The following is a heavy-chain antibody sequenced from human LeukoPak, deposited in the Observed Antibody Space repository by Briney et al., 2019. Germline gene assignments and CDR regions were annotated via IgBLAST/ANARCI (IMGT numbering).Heavy chain of an antibody. CDR3: AASTYAYYYYMDV. CDR2: IVVGSGNT. CDR1: GFTFTSSA. J-gene: IGHJ6*03. D-gene: IGHD1-1*01. V-gene: IGHV1-58*02. Sequence: SVKVSCKASGFTFTSSAMQWVRQARGQRLEWIGWIVVGSGNTNYAQKFQERVTITRDMSTSTAYVELSSLRSEDTAVYYCAASTYAYYYYMDVWGKGTTVTISS.